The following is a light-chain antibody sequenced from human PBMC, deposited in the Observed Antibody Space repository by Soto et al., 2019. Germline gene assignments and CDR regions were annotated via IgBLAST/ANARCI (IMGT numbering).Light chain of an antibody. CDR1: QSISSW. J-gene: IGKJ1*01. CDR3: QKYNSAPWT. V-gene: IGKV1-5*03. CDR2: KAS. Sequence: DIQMTQSPSTLSGSVGDRVTITCRASQSISSWLAWYQQKPGKAPKLLIYKASSLESGVPSRFSGSGSGTEFTLTISSLQPDDFATYYCQKYNSAPWTLGQGTKVDIK.